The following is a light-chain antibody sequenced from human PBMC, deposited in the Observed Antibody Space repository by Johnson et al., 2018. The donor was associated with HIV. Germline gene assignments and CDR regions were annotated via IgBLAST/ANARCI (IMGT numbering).Light chain of an antibody. CDR3: GTWDNSLNVYV. CDR2: DND. V-gene: IGLV1-51*01. Sequence: QAVLTQPPSVSAAPRQKVTISCSGSSSNIGNNYVSWYQQLPGTAPKLLIYDNDKRPSGIPDRFSGSKSGASATLDITGLQTGDEADYYCGTWDNSLNVYVFGTGTEVTVL. J-gene: IGLJ1*01. CDR1: SSNIGNNY.